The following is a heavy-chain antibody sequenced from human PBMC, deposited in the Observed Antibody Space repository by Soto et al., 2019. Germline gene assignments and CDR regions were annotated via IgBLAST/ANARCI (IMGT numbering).Heavy chain of an antibody. V-gene: IGHV1-3*01. CDR2: INAGNGNT. Sequence: QVQLVQSGAEVKKPGASVKVSCKASGYTFTRYNMHWVRQAPGQRLEWMGWINAGNGNTKYSQKFQGRVTITRDTSANTAYMELSSLISEDTAVYYCARPKDYDDCLDYWGQGPLVTVSS. CDR3: ARPKDYDDCLDY. D-gene: IGHD3-22*01. CDR1: GYTFTRYN. J-gene: IGHJ4*02.